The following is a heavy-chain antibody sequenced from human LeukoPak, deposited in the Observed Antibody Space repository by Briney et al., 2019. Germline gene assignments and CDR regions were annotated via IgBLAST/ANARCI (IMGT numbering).Heavy chain of an antibody. V-gene: IGHV1-18*01. J-gene: IGHJ6*02. CDR3: ARDMDSSRPTGYYYGMDV. CDR1: GYTFTSYG. Sequence: ASVKVSCKASGYTFTSYGISWVRQAPGQGLEWMGWISAYNGNTNYAQKLQGRVTMTTDTSTSTAYMELRSLRSDDTAVYYCARDMDSSRPTGYYYGMDVWGQGTTVTVSS. D-gene: IGHD6-13*01. CDR2: ISAYNGNT.